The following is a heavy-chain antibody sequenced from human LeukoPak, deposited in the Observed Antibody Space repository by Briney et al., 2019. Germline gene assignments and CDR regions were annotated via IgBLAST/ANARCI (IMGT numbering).Heavy chain of an antibody. CDR2: IYYSGST. V-gene: IGHV4-39*01. D-gene: IGHD2-2*01. CDR3: ARSYCSSTSCYEAWFDP. J-gene: IGHJ5*02. CDR1: GGSISSSSYY. Sequence: SETLSLTCTVSGGSISSSSYYWGWIRQPPGKGLEWIGSIYYSGSTYYNPSLKSRVTISVDTSKNQFSLKLSSVTAADTAVYYCARSYCSSTSCYEAWFDPWGQGTLVTVSS.